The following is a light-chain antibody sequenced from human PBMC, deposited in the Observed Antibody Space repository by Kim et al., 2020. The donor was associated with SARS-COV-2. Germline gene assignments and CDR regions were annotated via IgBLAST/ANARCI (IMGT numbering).Light chain of an antibody. CDR2: DAS. CDR3: QQYDNLPSLT. Sequence: DIQMTQSPSSLSASVGDRVTITCQASQDISNYLNWYQQKPEKAPKLLIYDASNLETGVPSRFSGSGSGTDFTFTISSLQPEDIATYYCQQYDNLPSLTFGGGTKVDIK. V-gene: IGKV1-33*01. CDR1: QDISNY. J-gene: IGKJ4*01.